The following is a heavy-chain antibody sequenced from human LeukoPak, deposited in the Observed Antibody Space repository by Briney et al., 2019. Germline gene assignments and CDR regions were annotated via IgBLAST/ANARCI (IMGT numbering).Heavy chain of an antibody. CDR1: GYTFTSYY. V-gene: IGHV1-46*01. D-gene: IGHD6-13*01. J-gene: IGHJ4*02. Sequence: ASVKVSCKASGYTFTSYYMHWVRQAPGQGLEWMGIINPSGGSTSYAQKFQGRVTMTRDTSTSTVYMELSSLRSEDTAVYYCARDNGYSYGPRIAAAGTQFDYWGQGTLVTGSS. CDR2: INPSGGST. CDR3: ARDNGYSYGPRIAAAGTQFDY.